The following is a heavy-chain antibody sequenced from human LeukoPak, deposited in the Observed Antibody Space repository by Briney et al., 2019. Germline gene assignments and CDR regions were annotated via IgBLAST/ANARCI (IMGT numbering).Heavy chain of an antibody. J-gene: IGHJ3*02. V-gene: IGHV4-39*07. CDR2: IYYSGST. D-gene: IGHD1-20*01. CDR3: ASITGTNDAFDI. CDR1: GGSISSSSYY. Sequence: SETLSLTCTVSGGSISSSSYYWGWIRQPPGKGLEWIGSIYYSGSTYYNPSLKSRVTISVDTSKNQFSLKLSSVTAADTAVYYCASITGTNDAFDIWGQGTMVTVSS.